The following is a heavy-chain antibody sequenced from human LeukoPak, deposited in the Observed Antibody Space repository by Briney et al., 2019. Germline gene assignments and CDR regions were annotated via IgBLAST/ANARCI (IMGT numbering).Heavy chain of an antibody. CDR1: GYTFTSYA. Sequence: GASVKVSCKASGYTFTSYAMNWVRQAPGQGLEWMGWINTNTGNPTFTQGFTGRFVFSLDTSVSTAYLQISSLKAEDTAVYYCAKDAGVQGGGGYCSGTSCLDYYYGMDAWGQGTTVTVSS. CDR3: AKDAGVQGGGGYCSGTSCLDYYYGMDA. D-gene: IGHD2-2*01. CDR2: INTNTGNP. V-gene: IGHV7-4-1*02. J-gene: IGHJ6*02.